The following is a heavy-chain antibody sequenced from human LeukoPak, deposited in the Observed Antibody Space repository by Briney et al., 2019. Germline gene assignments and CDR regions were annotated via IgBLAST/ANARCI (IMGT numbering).Heavy chain of an antibody. CDR1: GYTFTSYD. CDR2: MNPNSGNT. J-gene: IGHJ6*02. V-gene: IGHV1-8*01. D-gene: IGHD6-19*01. CDR3: ARDLRSGWNYYYYGMDV. Sequence: ASVKVSCKASGYTFTSYDINWVRQATGQGLEWMGWMNPNSGNTGYAQKFQGRVTMTRSTSISTAYMELSSLRSEDTAVYYCARDLRSGWNYYYYGMDVWGQGTTVTVSS.